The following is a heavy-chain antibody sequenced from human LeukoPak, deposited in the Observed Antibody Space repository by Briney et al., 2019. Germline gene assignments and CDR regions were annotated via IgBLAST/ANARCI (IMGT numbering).Heavy chain of an antibody. J-gene: IGHJ5*02. CDR2: ISAYNGNT. Sequence: PSLKLSCKASGYTFTSYGISAVRQAPGQGLEWMGWISAYNGNTNYAQNLQGRVTMTTDTTTSTAYMELRSLRSDDTAVYYCARVRRVGFNWFDPWGQGTLVTVSS. CDR3: ARVRRVGFNWFDP. CDR1: GYTFTSYG. D-gene: IGHD5-24*01. V-gene: IGHV1-18*01.